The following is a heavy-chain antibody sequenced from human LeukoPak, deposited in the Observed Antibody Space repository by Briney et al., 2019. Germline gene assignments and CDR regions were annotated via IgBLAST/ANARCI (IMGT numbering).Heavy chain of an antibody. D-gene: IGHD3-10*01. CDR3: AKDLISMVRGSPMDV. V-gene: IGHV3-30*18. CDR2: ITYDGYYK. CDR1: GXTFSSYG. J-gene: IGHJ6*02. Sequence: GGSLRLSCAASGXTFSSYGMHWVRQAPGKGLEWVALITYDGYYKYYADSVKGRFTISRDNSKNMYLQMNSLRAEDTAVYYCAKDLISMVRGSPMDVWGQGTPVTVSS.